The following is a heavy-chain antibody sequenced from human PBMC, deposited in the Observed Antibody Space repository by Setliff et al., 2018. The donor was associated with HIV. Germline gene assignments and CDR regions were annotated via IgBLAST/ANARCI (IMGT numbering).Heavy chain of an antibody. CDR3: ARQGGYSGYGFYYYYYYMDV. CDR2: INHSGST. CDR1: GYSISSGYY. J-gene: IGHJ6*03. Sequence: SETLSLTCAVSGYSISSGYYWSWIRQPAGKGLEWIGEINHSGSTYYNPSLKSRVTISVDTSKNQFSLKLSSVTAADTAVYYCARQGGYSGYGFYYYYYYMDVWGKGTTVTVSS. V-gene: IGHV4-38-2*01. D-gene: IGHD5-12*01.